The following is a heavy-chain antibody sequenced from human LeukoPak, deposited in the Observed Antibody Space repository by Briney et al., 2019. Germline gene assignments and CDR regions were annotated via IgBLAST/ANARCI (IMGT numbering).Heavy chain of an antibody. CDR3: ARVRIALRFLEWSRDPIVDAFDI. J-gene: IGHJ3*02. Sequence: PGGSLRLSCAASGFTFSDYYMSWIRQAPGKGLEWVSYISSSGSTIYYADSVKGRFTISRDNAKNTLYLQMNSLRAEDTAVYYCARVRIALRFLEWSRDPIVDAFDIWGQGTMVTVSS. CDR2: ISSSGSTI. CDR1: GFTFSDYY. D-gene: IGHD3-3*01. V-gene: IGHV3-11*04.